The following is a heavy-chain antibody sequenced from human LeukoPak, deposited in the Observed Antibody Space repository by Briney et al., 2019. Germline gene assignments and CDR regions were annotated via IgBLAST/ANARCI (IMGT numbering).Heavy chain of an antibody. CDR2: ISGSGGST. CDR3: AKEVCGCYNSVCY. J-gene: IGHJ4*02. D-gene: IGHD5-24*01. CDR1: GFTFSSYA. Sequence: PGGSLRLSCAASGFTFSSYAMSWVRQAPGKGLEWVSAISGSGGSTYYADSVKGRFTISRDNSKNTLYLQMNSLRAGDTAIYFCAKEVCGCYNSVCYWGQGTLVTVSS. V-gene: IGHV3-23*01.